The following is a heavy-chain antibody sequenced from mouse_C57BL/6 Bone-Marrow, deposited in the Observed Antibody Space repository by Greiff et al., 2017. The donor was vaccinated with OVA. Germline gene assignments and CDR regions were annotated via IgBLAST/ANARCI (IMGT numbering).Heavy chain of an antibody. J-gene: IGHJ2*01. CDR2: IDPENGDT. V-gene: IGHV14-4*01. CDR1: GFNIKDDY. Sequence: EVQRVESGAELVRPGASVKLSCTASGFNIKDDYMHWVKQRPEQGLEWIGWIDPENGDTEYASKFQGKATITADTSSNTAYLQLSSLTSEDTAVYYCTTVTTVVATKTYFDYWGQGTTLTVSS. CDR3: TTVTTVVATKTYFDY. D-gene: IGHD1-1*01.